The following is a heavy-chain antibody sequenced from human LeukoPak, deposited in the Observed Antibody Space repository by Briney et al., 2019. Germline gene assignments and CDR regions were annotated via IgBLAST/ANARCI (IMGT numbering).Heavy chain of an antibody. CDR2: ISSSSSYI. J-gene: IGHJ1*01. D-gene: IGHD4/OR15-4a*01. Sequence: GGSLRLSCAASGFTFSSYSMNWVRQAPGKGLEWVSSISSSSSYIFYADSVKGRFTISRDNAKNSLYLQMNSLRAEDMAVYFCVRDLMGSGATTAYLHHWGQGTLVTVSS. CDR1: GFTFSSYS. V-gene: IGHV3-21*01. CDR3: VRDLMGSGATTAYLHH.